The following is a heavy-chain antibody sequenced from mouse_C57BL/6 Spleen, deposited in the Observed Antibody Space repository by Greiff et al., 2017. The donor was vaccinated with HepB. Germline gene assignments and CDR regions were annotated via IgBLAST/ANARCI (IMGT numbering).Heavy chain of an antibody. Sequence: EVQLQESGPELVKPGASVKMSCKASGYTFTDYNMHWVKQSHGKSLEWIGYINPNNGGTSYNQKFKGKATLTVNKSSSTAYMELRSLTSEDSAVYYCARMETAQGAMDYWGQGTSVTVSS. CDR1: GYTFTDYN. J-gene: IGHJ4*01. CDR2: INPNNGGT. CDR3: ARMETAQGAMDY. V-gene: IGHV1-22*01. D-gene: IGHD3-2*02.